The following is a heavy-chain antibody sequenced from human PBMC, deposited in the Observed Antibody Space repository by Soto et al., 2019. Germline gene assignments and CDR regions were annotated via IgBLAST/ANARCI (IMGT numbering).Heavy chain of an antibody. D-gene: IGHD3-10*01. CDR1: GGTFSSYA. V-gene: IGHV1-69*13. CDR2: IIPIFGTA. CDR3: ARAIMVRGVNYYGMDV. Sequence: GASVKVSCKASGGTFSSYAISWVRQAPGQGLEWMGGIIPIFGTANYAQKFQGRVTITADESTSTAYMELSSLRSEDTAVYYCARAIMVRGVNYYGMDVWGQGTTVTVSS. J-gene: IGHJ6*02.